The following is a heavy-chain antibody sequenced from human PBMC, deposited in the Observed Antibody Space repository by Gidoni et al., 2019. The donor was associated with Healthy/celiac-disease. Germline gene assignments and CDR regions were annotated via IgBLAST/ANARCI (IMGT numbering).Heavy chain of an antibody. CDR2: IYYSGST. CDR3: ANLRDYFDY. Sequence: QLQLQESGPGLVKPSETLSPTCTVSGGSISSSSYYWGWIRQPPGKGLVWIGSIYYSGSTYYNPSLKSRVTISVDTPKHQFSLKLSSVTAADTAVYYCANLRDYFDYWGQGTLVTVSS. CDR1: GGSISSSSYY. V-gene: IGHV4-39*01. J-gene: IGHJ4*02.